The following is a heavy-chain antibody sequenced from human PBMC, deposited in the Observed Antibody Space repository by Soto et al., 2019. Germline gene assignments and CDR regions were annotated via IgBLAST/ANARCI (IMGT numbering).Heavy chain of an antibody. CDR1: GFTFNIDA. J-gene: IGHJ4*02. V-gene: IGHV3-23*01. CDR2: IRGSGDFT. D-gene: IGHD4-17*01. Sequence: EVHLLESGGGLVQPGGSLRLSCVASGFTFNIDAMSWVRQAPGKGLEWVSLIRGSGDFTEYAGSVKGRFTISRDNSKNTVSLQMNSLRAEDTDVYYCAKGRETTSIFDYWGQGILVTVSS. CDR3: AKGRETTSIFDY.